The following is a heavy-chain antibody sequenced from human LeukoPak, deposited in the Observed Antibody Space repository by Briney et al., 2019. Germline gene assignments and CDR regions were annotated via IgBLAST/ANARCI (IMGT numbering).Heavy chain of an antibody. CDR2: IYSGGST. CDR1: GFTVSSNY. Sequence: GGSLRLSCAASGFTVSSNYMSWVRQAPGKGLECVSVIYSGGSTYYADSVKGRFTISRDNSKNTMYLQMNSLRAEDTAVYYCARVAYSSSSPFYYYYYMDVWGKGTTVTVSS. CDR3: ARVAYSSSSPFYYYYYMDV. D-gene: IGHD6-6*01. J-gene: IGHJ6*03. V-gene: IGHV3-53*01.